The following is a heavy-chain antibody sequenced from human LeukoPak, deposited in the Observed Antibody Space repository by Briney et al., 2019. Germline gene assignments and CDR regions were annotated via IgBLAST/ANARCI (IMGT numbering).Heavy chain of an antibody. CDR2: MNPNSGNT. Sequence: ASVKVSCKASRYTFTTYDINWVRQAAGQGLEWMGWMNPNSGNTGYAQKFQGRVTMTGNTSISTAYMELSSLRSEDTAVYYCARVWCSSTNCLNGWFDPWGQGTLVTVSS. V-gene: IGHV1-8*02. J-gene: IGHJ5*02. D-gene: IGHD2-2*01. CDR3: ARVWCSSTNCLNGWFDP. CDR1: RYTFTTYD.